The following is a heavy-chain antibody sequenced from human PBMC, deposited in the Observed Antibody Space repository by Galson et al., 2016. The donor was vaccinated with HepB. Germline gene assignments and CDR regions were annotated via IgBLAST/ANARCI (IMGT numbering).Heavy chain of an antibody. V-gene: IGHV4-34*01. J-gene: IGHJ1*01. CDR2: INYSGTT. D-gene: IGHD3-10*01. CDR1: GVGVSGYY. CDR3: ARGSYDSGNYYKPKHSHP. Sequence: SETLSLTCAVSGVGVSGYYWSWIRQSPGKGLEWIGEINYSGTTNHNPSLKSRVTLSLDTTKYQLSLNLSSVTATDTAMYYCARGSYDSGNYYKPKHSHPWGQGTLVTVSS.